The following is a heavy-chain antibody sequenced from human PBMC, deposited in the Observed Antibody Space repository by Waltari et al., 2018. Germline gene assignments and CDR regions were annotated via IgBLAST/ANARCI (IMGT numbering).Heavy chain of an antibody. CDR1: GYTFTSYA. J-gene: IGHJ5*02. D-gene: IGHD3-16*01. Sequence: QVQLVQSGAEVKKPGALVKVSCKASGYTFTSYAMHWVRQAPGQRLEWMGWINAGNGNTKYSQKFQGRVTITRDTSASTAYMELSSLRSEDTAVYYCARGITFGGVIANWFDPWGQGTLVTVSS. CDR3: ARGITFGGVIANWFDP. CDR2: INAGNGNT. V-gene: IGHV1-3*01.